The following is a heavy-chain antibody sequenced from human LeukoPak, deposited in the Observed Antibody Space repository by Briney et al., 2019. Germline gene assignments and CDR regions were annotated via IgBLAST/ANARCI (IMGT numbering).Heavy chain of an antibody. Sequence: SETLSLTCAVSGGSISSGGYSWSWIRQPPGQGLEWIGYIYHSGGTYYNPSLKSRVTISVDRSKNQFSLKLSSVTAADTAVYYCARELGYCSGGSCYDWFDPWGQGTLVTVSS. CDR1: GGSISSGGYS. D-gene: IGHD2-15*01. CDR3: ARELGYCSGGSCYDWFDP. V-gene: IGHV4-30-2*01. J-gene: IGHJ5*02. CDR2: IYHSGGT.